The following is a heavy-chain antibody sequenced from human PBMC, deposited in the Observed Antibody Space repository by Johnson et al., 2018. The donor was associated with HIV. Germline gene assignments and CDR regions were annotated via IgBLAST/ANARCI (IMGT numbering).Heavy chain of an antibody. J-gene: IGHJ3*02. CDR2: ISYDGKNK. D-gene: IGHD6-13*01. Sequence: QMLLVESGGGVVQPGRSLRLSCAASGFTFSSYAMHWVRQAPGKGLEWVAVISYDGKNKYYADSVKGRFSISRDNSLNTLYLQMNSLRAEDTAVYYCAREGAAAGPTDAFDIWGHGTMVTVSS. CDR1: GFTFSSYA. CDR3: AREGAAAGPTDAFDI. V-gene: IGHV3-30*04.